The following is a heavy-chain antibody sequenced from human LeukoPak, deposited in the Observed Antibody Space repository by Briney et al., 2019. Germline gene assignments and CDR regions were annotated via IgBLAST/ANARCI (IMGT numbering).Heavy chain of an antibody. Sequence: ASVKVSCKASGYTFTSCDINWVRQATGQGLEWMGWMNPNSGNTGYAQKFQGRVTMTRNTSISTAYMELSSLRSEDTAVYYCARGGYKVRGAPKKYYYYYMDVWGKGTTVTVSS. D-gene: IGHD3-10*01. CDR1: GYTFTSCD. J-gene: IGHJ6*03. CDR2: MNPNSGNT. CDR3: ARGGYKVRGAPKKYYYYYMDV. V-gene: IGHV1-8*01.